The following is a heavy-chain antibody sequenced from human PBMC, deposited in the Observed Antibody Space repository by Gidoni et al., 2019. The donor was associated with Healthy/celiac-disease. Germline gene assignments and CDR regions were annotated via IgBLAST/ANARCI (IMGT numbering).Heavy chain of an antibody. D-gene: IGHD2-15*01. CDR3: ARGGGYCSGGSCYSGTNYYYYYMDV. CDR2: ISSSSSYI. CDR1: GFTFSSYR. J-gene: IGHJ6*03. V-gene: IGHV3-21*01. Sequence: EVQLVESGGGLVKPGGSLRLSCAASGFTFSSYRMTLVRPAPGKGLEWVSSISSSSSYIYYADSVKGRFTISRDNAKNSLYLQMNSLRAEDTAVYYCARGGGYCSGGSCYSGTNYYYYYMDVWGKGTTVTVSS.